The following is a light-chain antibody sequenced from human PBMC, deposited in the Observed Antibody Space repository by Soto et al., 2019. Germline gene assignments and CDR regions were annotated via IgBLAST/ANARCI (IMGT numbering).Light chain of an antibody. CDR2: EGS. Sequence: QSALTQPASVSGSPGQSITISCTGTSSDVGSYNLVSWYQQHPGKAPKLMIYEGSKWPSGVSNRFSGSKSGNTASLTISGLQAVDEADYYCCSYAGSSTWVVFGGGTKVTVL. V-gene: IGLV2-23*01. CDR3: CSYAGSSTWVV. J-gene: IGLJ2*01. CDR1: SSDVGSYNL.